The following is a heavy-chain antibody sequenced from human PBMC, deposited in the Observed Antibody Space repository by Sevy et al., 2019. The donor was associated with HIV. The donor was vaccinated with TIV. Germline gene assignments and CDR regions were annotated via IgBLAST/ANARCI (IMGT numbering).Heavy chain of an antibody. CDR3: ARGTYYYDSGGYYHDAFDL. Sequence: GGSLRLSCVASSGFTFSSYWMSWVRQAPGKGLEWVANIKQDGRVKYYVESVRGRFAISRDNAKNSLYLQMNTLRADDTALYYCARGTYYYDSGGYYHDAFDLWGQGTMVTVSS. CDR2: IKQDGRVK. J-gene: IGHJ3*01. CDR1: GFTFSSYW. V-gene: IGHV3-7*03. D-gene: IGHD3-22*01.